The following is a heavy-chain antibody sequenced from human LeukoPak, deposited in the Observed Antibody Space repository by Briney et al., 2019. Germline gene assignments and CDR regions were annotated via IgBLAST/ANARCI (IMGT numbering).Heavy chain of an antibody. CDR1: GGSISIYY. V-gene: IGHV3-23*01. CDR2: ISGSGGST. J-gene: IGHJ4*02. Sequence: ETLSLTCTVSGGSISIYYWSWVRQAPGKGLEWVSAISGSGGSTYYADSVKGRFTISRDNSKNTLYLQMNSLRAEDTAVYYCAKDVGLSGAFDYWGQGTLVTVSS. D-gene: IGHD3-10*01. CDR3: AKDVGLSGAFDY.